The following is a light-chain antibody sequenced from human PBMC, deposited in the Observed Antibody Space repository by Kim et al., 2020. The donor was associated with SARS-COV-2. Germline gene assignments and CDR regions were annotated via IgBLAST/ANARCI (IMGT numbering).Light chain of an antibody. J-gene: IGKJ2*01. V-gene: IGKV1-33*01. CDR2: DAS. Sequence: DIQMTQSPSSLSASVGDRVTITCQASQDISNYLNWYQQKPGKAPKLLIYDASNLETGVPSRFSGSGSGTDFTFTISSLQPEDIATYYCQPYDNLPPYTFGQGTKLEI. CDR3: QPYDNLPPYT. CDR1: QDISNY.